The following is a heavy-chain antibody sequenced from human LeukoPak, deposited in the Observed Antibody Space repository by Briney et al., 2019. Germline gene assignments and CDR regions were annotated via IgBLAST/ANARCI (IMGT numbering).Heavy chain of an antibody. CDR1: GFTFSSYS. V-gene: IGHV3-21*01. Sequence: PGGSLRLSCAASGFTFSSYSMNWVRQAPGKGLEWVSSISSSSSYIYYADSVKGRFTISRDNAKNSLYLQMNSLRAEDTAVYYCARGGRSTLGIAAAGTRFDPWGQGTLVTVSS. CDR3: ARGGRSTLGIAAAGTRFDP. D-gene: IGHD6-13*01. CDR2: ISSSSSYI. J-gene: IGHJ5*02.